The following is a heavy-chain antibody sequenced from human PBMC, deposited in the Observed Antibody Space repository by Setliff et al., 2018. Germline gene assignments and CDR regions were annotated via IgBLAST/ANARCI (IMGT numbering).Heavy chain of an antibody. CDR1: GYTFGAHY. D-gene: IGHD3-10*01. J-gene: IGHJ6*03. CDR2: INPNSGDT. Sequence: GASVKVSCKASGYTFGAHYIHWVRQAPGQGFEWMGWINPNSGDTKFGQKLQGRVAMTRDAAINTAFMELSSLTSDDTAVYYCARDAIAKTFSYYYSYMDVWGKGTPVTVSS. CDR3: ARDAIAKTFSYYYSYMDV. V-gene: IGHV1-2*02.